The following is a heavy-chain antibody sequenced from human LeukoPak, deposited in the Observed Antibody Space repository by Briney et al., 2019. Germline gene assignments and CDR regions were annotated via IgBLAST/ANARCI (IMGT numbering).Heavy chain of an antibody. CDR2: ISGSGGST. V-gene: IGHV3-23*01. J-gene: IGHJ4*02. Sequence: GGSLRLSCAASGFTFSSYAMSWVRQAPGKGLEWVSTISGSGGSTYYADSAKGRFTISRDNSKNTLYLQVNSLRAEDTAVYYCTKDDDATSGTPDYWGQGTLVTVSA. CDR1: GFTFSSYA. D-gene: IGHD3-22*01. CDR3: TKDDDATSGTPDY.